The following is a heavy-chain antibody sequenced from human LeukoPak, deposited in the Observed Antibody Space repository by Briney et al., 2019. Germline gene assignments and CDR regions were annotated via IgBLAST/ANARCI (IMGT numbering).Heavy chain of an antibody. V-gene: IGHV1-18*01. J-gene: IGHJ4*02. CDR1: GYTFTNYG. CDR3: ARDYRDVLLWFGELSN. Sequence: ASVKVSCKASGYTFTNYGISWVRQAPGQGLEWMGWISGYNGNTKYAQKLQGRVTMTTDTSTSTACMDLRSLRSDDTAVYYCARDYRDVLLWFGELSNWGQGTLVTVSS. D-gene: IGHD3-10*01. CDR2: ISGYNGNT.